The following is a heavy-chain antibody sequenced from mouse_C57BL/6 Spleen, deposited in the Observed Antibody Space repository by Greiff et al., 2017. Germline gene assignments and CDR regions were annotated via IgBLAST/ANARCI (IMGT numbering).Heavy chain of an antibody. Sequence: QVQLQPSGAELARPGASVKLSCKASGYTFTSYGISWVKQRTGQGLEWIGEIYPRSGNTYYNEKFKGKATLTADKSSSTAYMELRSLTAEDSAVYFCAREDWDYWGQGTLVTVSA. CDR2: IYPRSGNT. V-gene: IGHV1-81*01. CDR1: GYTFTSYG. CDR3: AREDWDY. D-gene: IGHD4-1*01. J-gene: IGHJ3*01.